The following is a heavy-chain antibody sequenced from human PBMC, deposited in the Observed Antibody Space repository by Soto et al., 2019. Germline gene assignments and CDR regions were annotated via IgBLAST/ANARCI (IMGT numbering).Heavy chain of an antibody. CDR1: GYTFTDAY. V-gene: IGHV1-2*02. Sequence: QVRLVQSGAEVKKPGASVMVTCKPSGYTFTDAYIHWVRQAPGQGLEWLGWINPKNGGTNYAQKFQGRVTMTRDTTSSTAFMKLSSLNSNDTAVYYCAREEGTELDFWGQGTLVTVSS. CDR2: INPKNGGT. D-gene: IGHD1-7*01. J-gene: IGHJ4*02. CDR3: AREEGTELDF.